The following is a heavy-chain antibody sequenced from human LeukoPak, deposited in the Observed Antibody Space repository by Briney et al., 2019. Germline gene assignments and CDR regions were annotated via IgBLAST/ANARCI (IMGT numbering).Heavy chain of an antibody. Sequence: ASVKVSCKASGYTFTGYYMHWVRQAPGQGLEWMGWINPNSGGTNYAQKFQGGVTMTRDTSISTAYMELCRLRSDDTAVYYCARARGIAVAGVYYFDYWGQGTLVTVSS. CDR1: GYTFTGYY. J-gene: IGHJ4*02. D-gene: IGHD6-19*01. CDR3: ARARGIAVAGVYYFDY. CDR2: INPNSGGT. V-gene: IGHV1-2*02.